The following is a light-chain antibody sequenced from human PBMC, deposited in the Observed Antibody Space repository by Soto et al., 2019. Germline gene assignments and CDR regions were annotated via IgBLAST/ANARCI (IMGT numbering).Light chain of an antibody. CDR3: QQSDSTPPCT. CDR1: QSIVTF. J-gene: IGKJ1*01. CDR2: AAS. Sequence: DIQMTQSPSSLSASLGDRVTITCRASQSIVTFLNWYLQKPGKSPKLLIYAASNLPRVVPSRFSGSGSGTDFTITISILQPEDFASYCCQQSDSTPPCTFGQGTKVEIK. V-gene: IGKV1-39*01.